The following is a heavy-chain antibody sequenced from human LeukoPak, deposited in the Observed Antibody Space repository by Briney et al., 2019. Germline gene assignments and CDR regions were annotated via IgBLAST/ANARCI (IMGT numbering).Heavy chain of an antibody. D-gene: IGHD3-9*01. V-gene: IGHV4-59*01. Sequence: SETLSLTCTVSGGSISSYYWNWIRQPPGKGLEWIGYIYYSGSTNYNPSLKSRVTISVDTSKNQFSLKLSSVTAADTAVYYCARVQESQIDYYFDYWGQGTLVTVSS. CDR1: GGSISSYY. CDR3: ARVQESQIDYYFDY. J-gene: IGHJ4*02. CDR2: IYYSGST.